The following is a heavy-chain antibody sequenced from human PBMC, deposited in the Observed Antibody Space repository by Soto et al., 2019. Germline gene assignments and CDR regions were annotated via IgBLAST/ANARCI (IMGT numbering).Heavy chain of an antibody. CDR2: ISYDGSNK. CDR1: GFTFSSYG. D-gene: IGHD1-26*01. CDR3: AKDQVGF. V-gene: IGHV3-30*18. Sequence: VQLVESGGGVVQPGRSLRLSCAASGFTFSSYGMHWVRQAPGKGLEWVAVISYDGSNKYYADSVKGQFTISRDNSKKPLYLQMNSLRAEGTAVYYCAKDQVGFWGQGTMVTVSS. J-gene: IGHJ3*01.